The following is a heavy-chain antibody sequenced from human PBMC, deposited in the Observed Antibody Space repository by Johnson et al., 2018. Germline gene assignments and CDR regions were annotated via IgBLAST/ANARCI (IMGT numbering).Heavy chain of an antibody. CDR3: ARSYYDSSGYELLCAFDA. Sequence: VQLVESGGGLVKPGGSLRLSCAASGFTFSSYSMNWVRQAPGKGLEWVSSISSSSSYIYYADSVKGRFTISRDSAKNSLSLQMYSLRAEDTAVYYCARSYYDSSGYELLCAFDAWGQGTMVTVSS. CDR2: ISSSSSYI. V-gene: IGHV3-21*01. J-gene: IGHJ3*01. D-gene: IGHD3-22*01. CDR1: GFTFSSYS.